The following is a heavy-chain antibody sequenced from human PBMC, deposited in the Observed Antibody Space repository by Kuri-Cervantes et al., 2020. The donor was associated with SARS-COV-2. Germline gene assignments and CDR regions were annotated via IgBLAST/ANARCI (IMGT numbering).Heavy chain of an antibody. J-gene: IGHJ3*02. V-gene: IGHV3-9*01. CDR3: ARAGARDGYNIEGDAFDI. CDR1: GFTFDDYA. D-gene: IGHD5-24*01. CDR2: ISWNSGSI. Sequence: LSLTCAASGFTFDDYAMHWVRQAPGKGLEWVSGISWNSGSIGYADSVKGRFTISRDNAKNSLYLQMNSLRAEDTAVYYCARAGARDGYNIEGDAFDIWGQGTMVTVSS.